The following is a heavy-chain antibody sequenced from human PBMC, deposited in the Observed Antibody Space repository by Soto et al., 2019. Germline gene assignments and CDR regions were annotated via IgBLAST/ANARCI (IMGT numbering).Heavy chain of an antibody. Sequence: GGSLRLSCAASGFTFSSYNMNWVRQAPGKGLEWVSSISSSSSYIYYADSVKGRFTISRDNAKNSLFLQMNSLRAEDTAVYYCARDWQLEGDYWGQGTLVTVSS. CDR2: ISSSSSYI. CDR3: ARDWQLEGDY. J-gene: IGHJ4*02. D-gene: IGHD6-6*01. CDR1: GFTFSSYN. V-gene: IGHV3-21*01.